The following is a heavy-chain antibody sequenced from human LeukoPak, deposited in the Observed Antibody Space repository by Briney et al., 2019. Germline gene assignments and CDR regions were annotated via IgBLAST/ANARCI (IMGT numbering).Heavy chain of an antibody. V-gene: IGHV3-66*01. J-gene: IGHJ4*02. CDR1: EFTVSSNF. D-gene: IGHD6-13*01. Sequence: GGSLRLSCAASEFTVSSNFMSWVRQAPGKGLEWISVIYAAGTTFYIDSVKGRFTISRDNAKNSLYLQMNSLRAEGTAVYYCALCIAAAGTFDYWGQGTLVTVSS. CDR3: ALCIAAAGTFDY. CDR2: IYAAGTT.